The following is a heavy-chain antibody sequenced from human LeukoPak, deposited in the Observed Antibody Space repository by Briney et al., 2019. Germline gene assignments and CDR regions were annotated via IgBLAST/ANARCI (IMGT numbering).Heavy chain of an antibody. J-gene: IGHJ6*02. D-gene: IGHD3-22*01. CDR1: GFTFSSYD. Sequence: GGSLRLSCAASGFTFSSYDMHWVRQATGKGLEWVSAIGTAGDTYYPGSAKGRFTISRENAKNSLYLQMNSLRAGDTAVYYCARSYYDSSGYYYYGMDVWGQGTTVTVSS. V-gene: IGHV3-13*01. CDR2: IGTAGDT. CDR3: ARSYYDSSGYYYYGMDV.